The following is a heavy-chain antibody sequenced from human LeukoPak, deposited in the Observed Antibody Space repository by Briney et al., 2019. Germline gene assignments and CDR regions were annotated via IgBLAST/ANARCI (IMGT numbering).Heavy chain of an antibody. V-gene: IGHV3-23*01. J-gene: IGHJ3*02. Sequence: GGSLRLSCAASGSTFSKFAMNWVRQAPGKGLEWVSGISASGGNTYYADSVKGRFAISRDNSKNTLYLQMNSLRAEDTAVYYCAKYYDILTGYFDAFDIWGQGTMVTVSS. CDR3: AKYYDILTGYFDAFDI. CDR2: ISASGGNT. CDR1: GSTFSKFA. D-gene: IGHD3-9*01.